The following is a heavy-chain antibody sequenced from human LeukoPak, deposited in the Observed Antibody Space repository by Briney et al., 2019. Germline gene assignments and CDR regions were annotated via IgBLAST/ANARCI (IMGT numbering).Heavy chain of an antibody. D-gene: IGHD2-2*01. Sequence: KPGGSLRLSCAASGFTFSDYYMSWIRQAPGKGLEWVSYISSSGSHMYYADSVKGRFTISRDNAKNSLYLQMNSLRAEDTAVYYCARDSSVVVPAAHDYWGQGTLVTVSS. J-gene: IGHJ4*02. CDR3: ARDSSVVVPAAHDY. V-gene: IGHV3-11*01. CDR1: GFTFSDYY. CDR2: ISSSGSHM.